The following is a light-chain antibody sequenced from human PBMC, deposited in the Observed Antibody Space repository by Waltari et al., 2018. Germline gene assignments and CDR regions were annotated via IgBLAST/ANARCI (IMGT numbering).Light chain of an antibody. CDR1: SNNVGNQG. V-gene: IGLV10-54*02. CDR2: RNN. J-gene: IGLJ1*01. Sequence: QAGLTQPPSVSRGLRQTATLTCTGNSNNVGNQGAAWLQQHQGHPPKLQSYRNNNRPSGISEGFSASRPGNTASLTITGLQPEDEADYYCSTLDSSLTVFETGTKVTVL. CDR3: STLDSSLTV.